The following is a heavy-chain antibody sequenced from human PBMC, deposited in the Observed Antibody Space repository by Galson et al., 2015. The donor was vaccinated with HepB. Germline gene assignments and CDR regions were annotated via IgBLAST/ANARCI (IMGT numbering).Heavy chain of an antibody. V-gene: IGHV4-34*01. CDR1: GGSFSGYY. Sequence: TLSLTCAVYGGSFSGYYWSWIRQPPGKGLEWIGEINHSGSTNYNPSHKSRVTISVDTSKNQFSLKLSSVTAADTAVYYCARGASTPYCSSTRCYLWFDPWGQGTLVTVSS. CDR2: INHSGST. CDR3: ARGASTPYCSSTRCYLWFDP. J-gene: IGHJ5*02. D-gene: IGHD2-2*01.